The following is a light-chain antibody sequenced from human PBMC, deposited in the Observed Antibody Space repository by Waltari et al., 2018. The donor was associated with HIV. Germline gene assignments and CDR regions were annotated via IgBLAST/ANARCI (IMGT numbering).Light chain of an antibody. J-gene: IGKJ4*01. CDR1: QSVNTY. Sequence: EIVLTQSPGTLSLSPGERATLSCRARQSVNTYLGWYQQKPGQPPRLLIYDVSKRATGIPARFSGSGSGTDFSLTISNLKPEDSAVYYCQHRVSWPATFGGGTKVQIK. CDR3: QHRVSWPAT. V-gene: IGKV3-11*01. CDR2: DVS.